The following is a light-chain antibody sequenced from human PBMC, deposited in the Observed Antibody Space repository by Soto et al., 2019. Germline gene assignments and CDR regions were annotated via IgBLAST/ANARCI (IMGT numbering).Light chain of an antibody. CDR3: CSYAGSHPNCV. CDR1: SGDVGGSNY. Sequence: ALTQPRSVSGSRGQSAPISCTGTSGDVGGSNYVSWYQHPPGNAAKLMIYDVSERPSGVPDRFSGSKSGNTATLTISGLQAEDQADYYCCSYAGSHPNCVFGTGTKVTVL. CDR2: DVS. J-gene: IGLJ1*01. V-gene: IGLV2-11*01.